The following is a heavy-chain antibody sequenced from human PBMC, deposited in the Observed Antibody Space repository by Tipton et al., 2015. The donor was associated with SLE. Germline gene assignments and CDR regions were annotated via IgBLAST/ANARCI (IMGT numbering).Heavy chain of an antibody. CDR1: GFTFIEYW. CDR2: IRQNGVDK. CDR3: GRGRFRGTTDHGDFDY. V-gene: IGHV3-7*01. Sequence: SLRLSCAASGFTFIEYWMAWVRQRPGGGLEWVAHIRQNGVDKYYADSVKGRFTISRDNAHNSVYVEMNFLRVEDTAIYYCGRGRFRGTTDHGDFDYWGQGALVTVSS. D-gene: IGHD3-16*01. J-gene: IGHJ4*02.